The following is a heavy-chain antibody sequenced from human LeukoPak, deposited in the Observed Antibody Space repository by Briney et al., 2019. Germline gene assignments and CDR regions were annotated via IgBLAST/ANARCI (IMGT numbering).Heavy chain of an antibody. Sequence: SETLSLTCTVPGGSISSSSYYWGWIRQPPGKGLEWIGSIYYSGSTYYNPSLKSRVTISVDTSKNQFSLKLSSVTAADTAVYYCARQDSSGWYEAFDIWGQGTMVTVSS. D-gene: IGHD6-19*01. CDR3: ARQDSSGWYEAFDI. CDR1: GGSISSSSYY. V-gene: IGHV4-39*01. CDR2: IYYSGST. J-gene: IGHJ3*02.